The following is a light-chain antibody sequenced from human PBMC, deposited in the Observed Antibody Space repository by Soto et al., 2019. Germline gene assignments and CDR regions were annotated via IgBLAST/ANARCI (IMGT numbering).Light chain of an antibody. J-gene: IGKJ4*01. CDR3: QQYGSSPLT. CDR1: QSLSSDF. CDR2: GGS. V-gene: IGKV3-20*01. Sequence: ENVLTQSPGTLSLSPVDRATLSFRASQSLSSDFLAWYQQKPGQAPRLLIYGGSSRATGFPDRFTGGGSGTDFTLTISRLEPEDFAVYYCQQYGSSPLTFGGGTKVDIK.